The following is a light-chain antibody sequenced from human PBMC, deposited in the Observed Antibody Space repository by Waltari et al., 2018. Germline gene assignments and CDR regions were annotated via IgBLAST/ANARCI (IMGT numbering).Light chain of an antibody. Sequence: EIVLTQSSGTLSLSTGERDTPTCRASQSVSRALAWYQQRPGQAPRLLIYGASISATGIPDRFSGSGSGTDFSLTISRLDPEDFAVYYCQNYVRLPATFGQGTKVEIK. CDR2: GAS. CDR1: QSVSRA. V-gene: IGKV3-20*01. J-gene: IGKJ1*01. CDR3: QNYVRLPAT.